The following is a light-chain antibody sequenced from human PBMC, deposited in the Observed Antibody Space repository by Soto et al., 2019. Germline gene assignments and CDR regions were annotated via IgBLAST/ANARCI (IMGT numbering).Light chain of an antibody. J-gene: IGLJ1*01. Sequence: SVLPQPASVSGSPGQSITFSCPGTSSDVGGYNYVSWYQHHPGKAPKLLIYDVSNRPSGVSNRFSGSKSDNTASLTISGLQPEDEADYYCSSYTTSNTRQIVFGTGTKVT. CDR3: SSYTTSNTRQIV. CDR1: SSDVGGYNY. V-gene: IGLV2-14*03. CDR2: DVS.